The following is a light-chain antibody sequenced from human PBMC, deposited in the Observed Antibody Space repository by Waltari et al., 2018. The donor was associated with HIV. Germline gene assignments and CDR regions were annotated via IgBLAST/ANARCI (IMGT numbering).Light chain of an antibody. Sequence: QSALTQPASVSGSPGQSITNSCTGTSSDVGGYNSVPWYQQHPGKAPRLMIYDVTFRPSGVSNRFSGSKSGNTASLTISGLQAEDEADYYCSSYTTNTTVVFGGGTKLTVL. CDR2: DVT. CDR1: SSDVGGYNS. V-gene: IGLV2-14*03. J-gene: IGLJ2*01. CDR3: SSYTTNTTVV.